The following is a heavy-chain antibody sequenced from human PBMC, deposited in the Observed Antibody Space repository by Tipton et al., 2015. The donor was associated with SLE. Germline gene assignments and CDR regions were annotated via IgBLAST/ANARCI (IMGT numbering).Heavy chain of an antibody. V-gene: IGHV4-34*01. J-gene: IGHJ3*02. CDR3: ARDWRTHYYDSSGYFHDAFDI. D-gene: IGHD3-22*01. CDR2: INHSGST. CDR1: GGSFSGYY. Sequence: TLSLTCAVYGGSFSGYYWSWIRQPPGKGLGWIGEINHSGSTNYNPSLKSRVTISVDTSKNQFSLKLSSVTAADTAVYYCARDWRTHYYDSSGYFHDAFDIWGQGTMVTVSS.